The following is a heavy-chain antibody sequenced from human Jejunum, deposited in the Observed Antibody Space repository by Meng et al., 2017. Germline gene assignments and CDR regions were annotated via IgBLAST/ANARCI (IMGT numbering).Heavy chain of an antibody. D-gene: IGHD1-26*01. CDR3: AAGRPGSDPCDY. J-gene: IGHJ4*02. Sequence: GESLKISWVVSGFTFSDHLMDWVRQAPGEGLEWVGRSRTKASSYTTEYAASVRGRFTVSRDESKNLFYLQMNNLRTDDTAVYYCAAGRPGSDPCDYWAQGTLVTVSS. CDR1: GFTFSDHL. CDR2: SRTKASSYTT. V-gene: IGHV3-72*01.